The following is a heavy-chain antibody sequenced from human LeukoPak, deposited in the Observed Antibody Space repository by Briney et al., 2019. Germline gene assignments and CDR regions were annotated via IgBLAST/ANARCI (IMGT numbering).Heavy chain of an antibody. V-gene: IGHV4-59*11. Sequence: SETLSLTCTVSGGSISSHSWSWIRQPPGKGLEWIGYIYYSGSTNYNPSLKRRVTLSVDTSKNQFSLKLSSVTAADTAVYYCARVGGSSSLNYYYYMDVWGKGTTVTVSS. CDR3: ARVGGSSSLNYYYYMDV. J-gene: IGHJ6*03. CDR2: IYYSGST. CDR1: GGSISSHS. D-gene: IGHD6-6*01.